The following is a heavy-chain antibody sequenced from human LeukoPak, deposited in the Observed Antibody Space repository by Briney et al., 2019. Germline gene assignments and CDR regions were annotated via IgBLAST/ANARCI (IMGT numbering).Heavy chain of an antibody. Sequence: ASVKVSCKASGYTFTSYGISWVRQAPGQGLEWMGWISAYNGNTNYAQKLQGRVTMTTDTSTSTAYMELRSLRSDDTAVYYCARARHCGGDCYPYFDYWGQGTLVTVSS. V-gene: IGHV1-18*01. D-gene: IGHD2-21*02. CDR3: ARARHCGGDCYPYFDY. J-gene: IGHJ4*02. CDR2: ISAYNGNT. CDR1: GYTFTSYG.